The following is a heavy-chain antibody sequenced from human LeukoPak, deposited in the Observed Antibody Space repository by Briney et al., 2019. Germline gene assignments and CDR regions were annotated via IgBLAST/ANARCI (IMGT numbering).Heavy chain of an antibody. J-gene: IGHJ4*02. CDR2: ISSSSCSI. V-gene: IGHV3-21*01. Sequence: PGGSLRLSCAASGFTFSSYSMNWVRQAPGKGLDWVSSISSSSCSIYYADSVKGRFTISRDNAKNSLYLQMNSLRAEDTAVYYCARGYYEGAFDYWGQGTLVTVSS. D-gene: IGHD3-22*01. CDR1: GFTFSSYS. CDR3: ARGYYEGAFDY.